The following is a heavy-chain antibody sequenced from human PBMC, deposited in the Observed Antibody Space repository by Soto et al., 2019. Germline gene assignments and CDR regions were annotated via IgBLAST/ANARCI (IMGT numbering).Heavy chain of an antibody. J-gene: IGHJ4*02. Sequence: QVQLVQSGAEVKKPGASVKDSCKASGYTFTSYGISWVRQAPGQGLEWMGWISAYNGNTNYAQKVQGRGTMPTNTSTRTAYMELRSLRSSDTAGYYSARGEAYGDGYWGQGTLVTVSS. CDR3: ARGEAYGDGY. CDR1: GYTFTSYG. V-gene: IGHV1-18*01. D-gene: IGHD4-17*01. CDR2: ISAYNGNT.